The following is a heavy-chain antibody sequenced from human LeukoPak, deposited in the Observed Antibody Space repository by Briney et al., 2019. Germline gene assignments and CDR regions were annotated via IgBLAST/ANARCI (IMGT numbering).Heavy chain of an antibody. CDR2: INHSGST. V-gene: IGHV4-34*01. CDR3: ARRPWARGMDV. J-gene: IGHJ6*02. D-gene: IGHD7-27*01. CDR1: GVSFSGYY. Sequence: SETLSLTCAVYGVSFSGYYWSWIRQPPGKGLEWIGEINHSGSTNYNPSLKSRVTISVDTSKNQFSLKLSSVTAADTAVYYCARRPWARGMDVWGQGTTVTVSS.